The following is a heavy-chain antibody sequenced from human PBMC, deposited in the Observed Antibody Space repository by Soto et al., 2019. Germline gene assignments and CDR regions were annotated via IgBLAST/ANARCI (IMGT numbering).Heavy chain of an antibody. J-gene: IGHJ6*03. V-gene: IGHV3-23*01. CDR2: ISGSGGST. Sequence: HPGGSLRLSCAASGFTFSSYAMSWVRQAPGKGLEWVSAISGSGGSTYYADSVKGRFTISRDNSKNTLYLQMNSLRAEDTAVYYCAKVGEVMYSSSWYSPLGGPADYYYMDVWGKGTTVTVSS. D-gene: IGHD6-13*01. CDR3: AKVGEVMYSSSWYSPLGGPADYYYMDV. CDR1: GFTFSSYA.